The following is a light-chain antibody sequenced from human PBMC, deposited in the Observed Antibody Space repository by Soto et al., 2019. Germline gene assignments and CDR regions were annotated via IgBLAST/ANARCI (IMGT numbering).Light chain of an antibody. CDR2: GAS. V-gene: IGKV3-15*01. Sequence: EIVMTQSPATLSVSPGERAILSCRASQSVSSNLAWYQQKPGQAPRLLIYGASTRATGIPARFSGSGSGTEFTLTISSLQSEDFAVYYCQQYNNWPPWTFGQGTKVDSK. J-gene: IGKJ1*01. CDR1: QSVSSN. CDR3: QQYNNWPPWT.